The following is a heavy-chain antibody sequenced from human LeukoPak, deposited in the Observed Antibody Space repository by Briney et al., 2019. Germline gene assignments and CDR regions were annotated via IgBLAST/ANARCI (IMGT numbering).Heavy chain of an antibody. D-gene: IGHD2-8*01. J-gene: IGHJ5*02. V-gene: IGHV4-39*01. Sequence: KPGGSLRLSCTASGFTFGDYAMSWVRQPPGKGLEWIGTISYSGNSYYNPSLKSRVTISADTSKNQFSLTLSSVTAADTAVYYCARHANDCTTGNCYRWFHPWGQRTLVTVSS. CDR2: ISYSGNS. CDR3: ARHANDCTTGNCYRWFHP. CDR1: GFTFGDYA.